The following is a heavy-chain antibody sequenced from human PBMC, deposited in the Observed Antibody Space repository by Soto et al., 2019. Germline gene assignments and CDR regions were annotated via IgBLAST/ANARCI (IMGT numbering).Heavy chain of an antibody. CDR1: GGSISSSSYY. CDR3: ATRNWFGP. Sequence: QLQLQESGPGLVKPSETLSLTCTVSGGSISSSSYYWGWIRQPPGKGLEWIGYIYYSGSTHYNPSLTSRVTISVDTSTTQFSLKLNSVTAADPAVYSCATRNWFGPWGQGTLVTVSS. CDR2: IYYSGST. V-gene: IGHV4-39*01. J-gene: IGHJ5*02.